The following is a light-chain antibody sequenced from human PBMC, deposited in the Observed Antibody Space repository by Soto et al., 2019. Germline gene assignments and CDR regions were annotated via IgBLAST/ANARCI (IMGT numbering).Light chain of an antibody. J-gene: IGLJ3*02. Sequence: QSALTQPRSVSGSPGQSVTISCTGTSSHVGDYNYVSWYQQHPGKAPKLMIYDVNKRPSGVPDRFSGSKSGNTASLTISGLQAEDEADYYCCSYAGSYTLWVFGGGTKLTVL. V-gene: IGLV2-11*01. CDR2: DVN. CDR1: SSHVGDYNY. CDR3: CSYAGSYTLWV.